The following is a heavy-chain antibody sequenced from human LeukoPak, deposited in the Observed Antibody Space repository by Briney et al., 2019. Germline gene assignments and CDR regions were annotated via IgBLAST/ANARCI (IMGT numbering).Heavy chain of an antibody. V-gene: IGHV3-23*01. CDR3: AKVSIAAAGHNVYYYYGMDV. Sequence: GGSLTLSCAASGFTFSSYAMSWVRQAPGKGLEWVSAISGSGGSTYYADSVKGRFTISRDNSKNTLYLQMNSLRAEDTAVYYCAKVSIAAAGHNVYYYYGMDVWGQGTTVTVSS. J-gene: IGHJ6*02. D-gene: IGHD6-13*01. CDR2: ISGSGGST. CDR1: GFTFSSYA.